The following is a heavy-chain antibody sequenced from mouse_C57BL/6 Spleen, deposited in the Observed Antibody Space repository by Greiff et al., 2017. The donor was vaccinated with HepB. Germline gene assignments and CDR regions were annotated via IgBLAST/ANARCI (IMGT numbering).Heavy chain of an antibody. CDR1: GFNIKDYY. CDR2: SDPEDGDT. V-gene: IGHV14-1*01. CDR3: TTFYGSYFYY. D-gene: IGHD1-1*01. Sequence: EVQLQQSGAELVRPGASVKLSCTASGFNIKDYYMHWVKQRPEQGLEWIGRSDPEDGDTEYGPKFQGKATMTADTSSNTAYLQLSSLTSEDPAVYYCTTFYGSYFYYWGQGTTLTLAS. J-gene: IGHJ2*01.